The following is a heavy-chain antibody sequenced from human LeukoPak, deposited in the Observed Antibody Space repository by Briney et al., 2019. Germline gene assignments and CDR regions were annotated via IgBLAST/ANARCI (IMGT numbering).Heavy chain of an antibody. V-gene: IGHV3-30*03. J-gene: IGHJ4*02. D-gene: IGHD3-3*01. Sequence: PGGSLRLSCAASGFTFRSFAMHWVRQAPGKGLEWVADISFDGSFRYYADSVKGRFTISRDNAKNSLYLQMNSLRAEDTAAYYCAREGSTDFWSGYSVYYFDYWGQGTLVTVSS. CDR1: GFTFRSFA. CDR3: AREGSTDFWSGYSVYYFDY. CDR2: ISFDGSFR.